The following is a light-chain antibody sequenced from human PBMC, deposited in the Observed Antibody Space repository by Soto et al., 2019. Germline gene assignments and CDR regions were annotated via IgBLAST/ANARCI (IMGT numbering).Light chain of an antibody. J-gene: IGKJ4*01. CDR1: QSMRY. CDR3: QQNYSNPHT. V-gene: IGKV1-39*01. Sequence: DIQMTQSPSSMSASVGDSITITSRASQSMRYLNWYQQKPGKAPKLLIYSASTWQSGVPSRFSGGGSGTDFTLTISSLQPEDFATDYCQQNYSNPHTFGGGTKVEIK. CDR2: SAS.